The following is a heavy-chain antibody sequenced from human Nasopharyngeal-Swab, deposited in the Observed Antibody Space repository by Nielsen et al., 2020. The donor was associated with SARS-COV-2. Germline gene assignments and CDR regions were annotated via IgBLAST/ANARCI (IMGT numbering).Heavy chain of an antibody. D-gene: IGHD2-2*02. CDR3: ARAGYYSSTSCDTTDY. V-gene: IGHV1-69*13. CDR2: IIPIFGTA. Sequence: SVKVSCKASGGTFSSYAISWVRQAPGQGLEWMGGIIPIFGTANYAQKFQGRVTITADESTSTAYMELSSLRSEDTAVYYCARAGYYSSTSCDTTDYWGQGTLVTVSS. J-gene: IGHJ4*02. CDR1: GGTFSSYA.